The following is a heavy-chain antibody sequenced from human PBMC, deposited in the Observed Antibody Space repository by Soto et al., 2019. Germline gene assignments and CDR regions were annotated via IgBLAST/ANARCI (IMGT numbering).Heavy chain of an antibody. CDR1: SGSISSSTW. CDR2: IYHSGST. CDR3: ARGKAAFCSGGSCYLDY. V-gene: IGHV4-4*02. Sequence: QVQLQESGPGLVKPSGTLSLTGAVSSGSISSSTWWMCVRQPPGKGLEWLGEIYHSGSTNYNPSLNSRVTISVDKSKNQFSLKLSSVTAAGTAVYYCARGKAAFCSGGSCYLDYWGQGTLVTVSS. J-gene: IGHJ4*02. D-gene: IGHD2-15*01.